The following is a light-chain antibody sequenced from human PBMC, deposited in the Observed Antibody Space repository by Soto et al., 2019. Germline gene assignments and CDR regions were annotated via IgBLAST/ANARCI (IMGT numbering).Light chain of an antibody. CDR2: DAS. J-gene: IGKJ4*01. CDR3: QRRSDWPIT. CDR1: QSISSY. V-gene: IGKV3-11*01. Sequence: EIVLTQSPATLSLSPGERATLSCRASQSISSYLVWYQQKPGQAPRLLIYDASNRATGIPARFSGSESGTDFTLAISSLEPEDCAVYYCQRRSDWPITFGGGTKVEIK.